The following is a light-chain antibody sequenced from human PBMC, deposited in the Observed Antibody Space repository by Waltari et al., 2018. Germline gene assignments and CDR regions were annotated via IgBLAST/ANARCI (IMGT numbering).Light chain of an antibody. CDR2: GKN. CDR1: SLSSYY. Sequence: SSELTQDPAVSVALGQTVRITCQGDSLSSYYASWYQQKPGQAPVLVIYGKNNRPSGIPDRFSGSSSGNTASLTITGAQAEDEADYYCNSRDSSGNLLVFGGGTKLTVL. V-gene: IGLV3-19*01. J-gene: IGLJ2*01. CDR3: NSRDSSGNLLV.